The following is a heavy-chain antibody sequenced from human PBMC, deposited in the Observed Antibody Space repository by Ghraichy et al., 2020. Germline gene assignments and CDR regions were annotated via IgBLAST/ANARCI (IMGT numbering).Heavy chain of an antibody. CDR2: FGSNGGSI. V-gene: IGHV3-64D*09. J-gene: IGHJ3*02. CDR3: VKGYCSTITCPDYAFDI. CDR1: GFTFSNYA. Sequence: GVLRLSCSASGFTFSNYAMHWVRQAPGKGLEYVSGFGSNGGSIYYADSVKGRFTISRDNSKNTLYLQMSSLRGDDTAVYYCVKGYCSTITCPDYAFDIWGQGTMLTVSS. D-gene: IGHD2-2*01.